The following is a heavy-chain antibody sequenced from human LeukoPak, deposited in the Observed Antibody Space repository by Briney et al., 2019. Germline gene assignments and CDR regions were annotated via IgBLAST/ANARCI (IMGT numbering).Heavy chain of an antibody. V-gene: IGHV3-33*01. Sequence: GGSLRLSCAASGFTFSNYGMHWVRQAPGKGLAWVAVIRYDGSNEYYADSVKGRFTISRDNSKNTLYLQMNSLRAEDTAVYYCAREGVTGYSSGWYEGYYGMDVWGQGTTVTVSS. CDR3: AREGVTGYSSGWYEGYYGMDV. D-gene: IGHD6-19*01. CDR2: IRYDGSNE. CDR1: GFTFSNYG. J-gene: IGHJ6*02.